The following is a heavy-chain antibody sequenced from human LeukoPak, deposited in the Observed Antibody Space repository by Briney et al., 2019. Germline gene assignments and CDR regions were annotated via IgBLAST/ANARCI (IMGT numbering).Heavy chain of an antibody. CDR2: VSYDGSYK. V-gene: IGHV3-30*04. J-gene: IGHJ4*02. CDR1: GFTFSNFA. D-gene: IGHD1-1*01. Sequence: GGSLRLSCAATGFTFSNFAMHWVRQAPGKGLEWVAVVSYDGSYKYYADSVKGRFTISRDNSKNTLYLQMNSLRAEDTAVYYCARAPGYGAAYYFDYWGQGTLVTVSS. CDR3: ARAPGYGAAYYFDY.